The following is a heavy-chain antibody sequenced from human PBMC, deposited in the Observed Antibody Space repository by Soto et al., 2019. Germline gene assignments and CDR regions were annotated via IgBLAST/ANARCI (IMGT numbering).Heavy chain of an antibody. D-gene: IGHD6-19*01. CDR2: IGRKANNYAT. Sequence: EVHLVQSGGGLVQPGGSLKLSCAASGFIFSGSAMHWVRQASGKGLEWVGRIGRKANNYATEYAASVEGRFTISRDESKTTTFLLMNSLKSEDTAVYFCVSRRLVVSPLDHWGQGTLVTVSS. J-gene: IGHJ4*02. CDR3: VSRRLVVSPLDH. V-gene: IGHV3-73*02. CDR1: GFIFSGSA.